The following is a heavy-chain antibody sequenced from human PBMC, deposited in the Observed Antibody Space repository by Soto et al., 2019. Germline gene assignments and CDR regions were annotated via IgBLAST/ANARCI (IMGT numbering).Heavy chain of an antibody. D-gene: IGHD6-13*01. CDR1: GGSISSYY. Sequence: SETLSLTCTVSGGSISSYYWSWIRQPPGKGLEWIGYIYYSGSTNYNPSLKSRVTISVDTSKNQFSLKLSSVTAADTAVYYCARLNIKRIAAADNYFDYWGQGTLVTVSS. CDR2: IYYSGST. J-gene: IGHJ4*02. V-gene: IGHV4-59*08. CDR3: ARLNIKRIAAADNYFDY.